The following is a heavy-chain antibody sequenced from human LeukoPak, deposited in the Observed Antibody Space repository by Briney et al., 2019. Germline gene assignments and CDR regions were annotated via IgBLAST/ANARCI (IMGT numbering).Heavy chain of an antibody. J-gene: IGHJ4*02. CDR2: ISSSSNYI. V-gene: IGHV3-21*01. Sequence: PGGSLRLSCAASGFTFSSYSMNWVRQAPGKGLEWVSSISSSSNYIYYADSVKGRFTLSRDNAKNSLYLQMNSLRAEDTAVYYCARGAAAGTAFDYWGQGTLVTVSS. CDR3: ARGAAAGTAFDY. CDR1: GFTFSSYS. D-gene: IGHD6-13*01.